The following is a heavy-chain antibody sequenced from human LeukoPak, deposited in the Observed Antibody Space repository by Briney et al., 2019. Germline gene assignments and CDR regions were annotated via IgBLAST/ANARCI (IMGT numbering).Heavy chain of an antibody. V-gene: IGHV3-74*01. D-gene: IGHD2-2*01. J-gene: IGHJ4*02. Sequence: GGSVTLSCAASVNNWRLWLRKAPGKGLVWVSRINSNGSWTSYAHSVKGRFTISKDNAKNTVYLQMNNLRAEDTAVYYCVSFYETYWGRGTLVTVSS. CDR1: VNNW. CDR2: INSNGSWT. CDR3: VSFYETY.